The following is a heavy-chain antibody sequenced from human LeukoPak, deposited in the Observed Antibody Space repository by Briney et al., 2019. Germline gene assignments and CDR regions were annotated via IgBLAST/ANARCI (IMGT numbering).Heavy chain of an antibody. D-gene: IGHD1-7*01. CDR1: GYTFTSYD. J-gene: IGHJ5*02. CDR3: ARYNWNYGARFDP. CDR2: MNPNSGNT. Sequence: ASVKVSCKASGYTFTSYDINWVRQATGQGLEWMGWMNPNSGNTGYAQKFQGRVTMTRDTSTSTVYMELSSLRSEDTAVYYCARYNWNYGARFDPWGQGTLVTVSS. V-gene: IGHV1-8*01.